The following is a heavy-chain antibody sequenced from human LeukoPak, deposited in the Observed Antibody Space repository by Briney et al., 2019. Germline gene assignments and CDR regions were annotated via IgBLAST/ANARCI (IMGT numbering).Heavy chain of an antibody. D-gene: IGHD1-26*01. J-gene: IGHJ4*02. CDR2: IYHSGST. V-gene: IGHV4-38-2*01. CDR3: AGIVGAVSERLDY. CDR1: GYSISSGYY. Sequence: SETLSLTCAVSGYSISSGYYWGWIRQPPGKGLEWIGSIYHSGSTYYNPSLKSRVTISVDTSKNQFSLKLRSVTAADTAVYYCAGIVGAVSERLDYWGQGTLVAVSS.